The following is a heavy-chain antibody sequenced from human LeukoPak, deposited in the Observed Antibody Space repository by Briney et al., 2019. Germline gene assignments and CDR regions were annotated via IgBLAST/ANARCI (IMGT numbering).Heavy chain of an antibody. CDR1: GDSISSGGYY. CDR3: ARDYYDSSGYYYTGPDAFDI. CDR2: IYYSVST. V-gene: IGHV4-31*03. Sequence: SQALSLTCTISGDSISSGGYYWSWIRQHPGKGLEWIGYIYYSVSTYYNPSLKSRVTISVDTSKNQFSLKLSSVTAADTAVYYCARDYYDSSGYYYTGPDAFDIWGQGTMVTVSS. J-gene: IGHJ3*02. D-gene: IGHD3-22*01.